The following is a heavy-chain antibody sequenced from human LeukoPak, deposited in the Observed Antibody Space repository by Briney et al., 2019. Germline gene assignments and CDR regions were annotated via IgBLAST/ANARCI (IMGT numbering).Heavy chain of an antibody. D-gene: IGHD3-3*02. J-gene: IGHJ4*02. V-gene: IGHV3-23*01. Sequence: PGGSLRLSCAASGFTFSSYAMTWVRQAPGRGLEWVSTISGNSGSTDYADSVNGRFTVSRDNSRNTLYLQMHSLRADDTAVYYRAKGLSLTSMGIDYWGQGTLVTVSS. CDR2: ISGNSGST. CDR3: AKGLSLTSMGIDY. CDR1: GFTFSSYA.